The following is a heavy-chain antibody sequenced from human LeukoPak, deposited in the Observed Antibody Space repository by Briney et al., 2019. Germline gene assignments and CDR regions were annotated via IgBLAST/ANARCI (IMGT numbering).Heavy chain of an antibody. CDR3: ARARHYARDY. J-gene: IGHJ4*02. V-gene: IGHV3-23*01. D-gene: IGHD4-17*01. Sequence: PGGSLRLSCAAPGFTFTTYAMSWVRQAPGKGLEWVSTISASGAGTYYADSVKGRFTISRDNSKNTLYLQMNSLRAEDTAVYYCARARHYARDYWGQGTLVTVSS. CDR1: GFTFTTYA. CDR2: ISASGAGT.